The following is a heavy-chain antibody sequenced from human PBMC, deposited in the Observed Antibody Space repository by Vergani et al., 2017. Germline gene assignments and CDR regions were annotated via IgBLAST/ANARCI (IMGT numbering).Heavy chain of an antibody. D-gene: IGHD3-3*01. V-gene: IGHV3-48*01. CDR2: ISSSSSTI. CDR1: GFTFSSYS. J-gene: IGHJ6*03. Sequence: EVQLVESGGGLVQPGGSLRLSCAASGFTFSSYSMNWVRQAPGKGLEWVSYISSSSSTIYYADSAKGRFPISRDNAKNSLYLQMNSLRAEDTAVYYCAKDLYDFWSGYPTLYYMDVWGKGTTVTVSS. CDR3: AKDLYDFWSGYPTLYYMDV.